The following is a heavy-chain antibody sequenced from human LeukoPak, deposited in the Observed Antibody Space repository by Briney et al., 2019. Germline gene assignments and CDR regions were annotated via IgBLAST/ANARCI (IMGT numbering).Heavy chain of an antibody. CDR2: IKKDGSEK. CDR1: GFTVSSNY. CDR3: ATGFFYYYYMDV. J-gene: IGHJ6*03. Sequence: GGSLRLSCAASGFTVSSNYMSWVRQAPGKGLEWVANIKKDGSEKYYVDSVKGRFTISRDNAKNSLYLQMNSLRAEDTAVYYCATGFFYYYYMDVWGKGTTVTISS. V-gene: IGHV3-7*01. D-gene: IGHD1-1*01.